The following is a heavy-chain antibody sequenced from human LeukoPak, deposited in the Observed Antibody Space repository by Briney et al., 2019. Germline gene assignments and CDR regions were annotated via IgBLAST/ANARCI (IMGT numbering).Heavy chain of an antibody. CDR1: GYTFSGYY. CDR3: ARVLDGSGWYGGFGY. J-gene: IGHJ4*02. Sequence: ASVKVSCKASGYTFSGYYIHWVRQAPGQGLEWMGWINPKSGGTNYAQKFQGRVTMTTDTSISTAYMELSRVTSDGTAVYYCARVLDGSGWYGGFGYWGQGTLVPVSS. D-gene: IGHD6-19*01. CDR2: INPKSGGT. V-gene: IGHV1-2*02.